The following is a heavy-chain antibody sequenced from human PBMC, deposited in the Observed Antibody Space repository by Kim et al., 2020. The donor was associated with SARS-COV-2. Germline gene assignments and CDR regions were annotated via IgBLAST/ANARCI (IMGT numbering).Heavy chain of an antibody. J-gene: IGHJ4*02. Sequence: TYYADSVKGRLTISRDNSKNTLSLQMNSLRAEDTAVYYCAKEEQPYYFDYWGQGTLVTVSS. D-gene: IGHD6-13*01. V-gene: IGHV3-23*01. CDR2: T. CDR3: AKEEQPYYFDY.